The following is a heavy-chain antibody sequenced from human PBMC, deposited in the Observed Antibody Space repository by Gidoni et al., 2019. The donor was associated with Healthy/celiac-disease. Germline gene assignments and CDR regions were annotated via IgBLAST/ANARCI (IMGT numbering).Heavy chain of an antibody. CDR3: ARHHVPSSYDFWSGYYPGPFDY. CDR2: IYYSGRT. Sequence: QLQLQESGPGLVKPSATLSLTCTVSGGSISSRSYYWGWLRQPPGKGLEWIGSIYYSGRTYYNPSLKSRVTISVDTSKNQFSLKLSSVTAADTAVYYCARHHVPSSYDFWSGYYPGPFDYWGQGTLVTVSS. D-gene: IGHD3-3*01. V-gene: IGHV4-39*01. CDR1: GGSISSRSYY. J-gene: IGHJ4*02.